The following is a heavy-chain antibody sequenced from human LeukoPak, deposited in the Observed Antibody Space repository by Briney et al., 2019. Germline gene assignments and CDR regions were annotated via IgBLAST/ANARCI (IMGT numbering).Heavy chain of an antibody. V-gene: IGHV4-34*01. CDR1: GESFSGYY. CDR3: ARGRPPRQQLASVGYYYYGMDV. D-gene: IGHD6-13*01. CDR2: INHSGST. Sequence: PSETLSLTCAVYGESFSGYYWSWIRQPPGKGLEWIGEINHSGSTNYNPSLKSRVTISVDTSKNQFSLKLSSVTAADTAVYYCARGRPPRQQLASVGYYYYGMDVWGKGTTVTVSS. J-gene: IGHJ6*04.